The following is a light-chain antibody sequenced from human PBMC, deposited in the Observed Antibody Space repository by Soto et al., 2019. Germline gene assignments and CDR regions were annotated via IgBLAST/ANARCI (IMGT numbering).Light chain of an antibody. CDR1: SSDVGAYNY. CDR2: EVS. CDR3: TSYAGTYSFFYV. J-gene: IGLJ1*01. V-gene: IGLV2-8*01. Sequence: QSVMTQPPSASGSPGQSVTLSCTGNSSDVGAYNYVSWYQQLPGKAPKLIIYEVSKRPSGVPDRFSGSKSGNTASLTVSGLQAEDEADYYCTSYAGTYSFFYVFGTGTKVTVL.